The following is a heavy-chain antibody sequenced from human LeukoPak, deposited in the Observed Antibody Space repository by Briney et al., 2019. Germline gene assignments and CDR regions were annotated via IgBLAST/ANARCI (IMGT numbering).Heavy chain of an antibody. CDR2: IDIGGDIT. Sequence: PGGSLRLSCVVSGFPFSSHAMTWVRQAPGKGLEWVSAIDIGGDITFYADSVQGRFIISRDNSKNTVYLQMNSLRVEDTAVYYCANEEVPNDYWGQGTLVTVSS. V-gene: IGHV3-23*01. J-gene: IGHJ4*02. CDR1: GFPFSSHA. CDR3: ANEEVPNDY.